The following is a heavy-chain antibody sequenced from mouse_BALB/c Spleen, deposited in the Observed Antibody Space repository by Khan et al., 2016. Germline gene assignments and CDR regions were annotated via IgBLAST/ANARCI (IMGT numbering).Heavy chain of an antibody. D-gene: IGHD4-1*01. V-gene: IGHV5-6*01. CDR2: INNGGSYT. Sequence: EVELVESGGDLVKPGGSLKLSCAASGFTFSSYGMSWVRQTPDKRLEWVATINNGGSYTYYPDSVKGRFTISRDNAKNTLYLQMSSLMSEDTAMYYCARLTGAYWGQGTLVTVSA. CDR1: GFTFSSYG. J-gene: IGHJ3*01. CDR3: ARLTGAY.